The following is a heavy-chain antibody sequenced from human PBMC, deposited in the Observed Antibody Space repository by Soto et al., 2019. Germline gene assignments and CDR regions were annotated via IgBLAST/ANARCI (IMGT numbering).Heavy chain of an antibody. V-gene: IGHV4-4*02. CDR2: IYHSGST. Sequence: QVQLQESGPGLVKPSGTLSLTCAVSGGPISSSNWWSWVRQPRGKGLEWIGEIYHSGSTNYNPSLKSRVTISVDKSKNQFSLKLSSVTAADTAVYYCAGEPGRVVRGEGFDPWGQGTLVTVSS. CDR1: GGPISSSNW. D-gene: IGHD3-10*01. J-gene: IGHJ5*02. CDR3: AGEPGRVVRGEGFDP.